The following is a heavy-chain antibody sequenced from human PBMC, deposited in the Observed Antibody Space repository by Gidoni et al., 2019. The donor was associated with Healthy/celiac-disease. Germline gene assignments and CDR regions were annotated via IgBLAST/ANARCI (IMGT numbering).Heavy chain of an antibody. V-gene: IGHV3-23*01. J-gene: IGHJ4*02. CDR3: AMPRRPAAIVTDY. D-gene: IGHD2-2*02. CDR2: ISGSGGST. CDR1: GFTCSSYA. Sequence: EVQLLDSGGGLVQPEGSLRLSCAASGFTCSSYAISWVRQAPGKGLAWVSAISGSGGSTYYADSGKGRFTISRDNSKNTLYLQINSLRAEDTAVSYCAMPRRPAAIVTDYWSQGTLVTVSS.